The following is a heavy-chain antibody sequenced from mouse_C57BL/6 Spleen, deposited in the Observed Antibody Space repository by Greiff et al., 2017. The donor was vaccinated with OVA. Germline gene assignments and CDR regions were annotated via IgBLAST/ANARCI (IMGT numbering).Heavy chain of an antibody. CDR1: GYTFTSYN. CDR2: IYPGNGDP. CDR3: ARSIYDYDGDAMDY. J-gene: IGHJ4*01. D-gene: IGHD2-4*01. V-gene: IGHV1-12*01. Sequence: QVQLQPSGAELVRPGASVKMSCKASGYTFTSYNMHWVKQTPRQGLEWIGAIYPGNGDPSYNQKFKGKATLTVDKSSSTAYMQLSSLTSEDSAVYFCARSIYDYDGDAMDYWGQGTSVTVSS.